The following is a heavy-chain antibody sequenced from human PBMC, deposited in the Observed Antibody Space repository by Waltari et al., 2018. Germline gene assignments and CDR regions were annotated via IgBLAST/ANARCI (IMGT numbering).Heavy chain of an antibody. J-gene: IGHJ4*02. Sequence: EVKLVESGGNLVQPGRSLRLPCTTSGFNFGHYQFTWVRQAPGKGLEWVGFIRSKTYGETTEFAASVKGRFTISRDDSKSIAYLQMNSLKTEDAAVYYCTRDSNTYFDILTVLDYWGQGTLVTVSS. CDR1: GFNFGHYQ. V-gene: IGHV3-49*04. D-gene: IGHD3-9*01. CDR2: IRSKTYGETT. CDR3: TRDSNTYFDILTVLDY.